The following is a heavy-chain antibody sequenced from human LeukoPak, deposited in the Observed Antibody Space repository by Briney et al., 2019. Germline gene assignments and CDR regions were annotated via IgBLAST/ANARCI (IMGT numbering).Heavy chain of an antibody. CDR2: IYHSGST. J-gene: IGHJ4*02. CDR1: GGSISSGGYY. V-gene: IGHV4-30-2*01. D-gene: IGHD5-24*01. Sequence: ASETLSLTCTVSGGSISSGGYYWSWIRQPPGKGLEWIGYIYHSGSTYYNPSLKSRVTISVDRSKNQFSLKLSSVTAAGTAVYYCARAPSSGDGYNYALPQFDYWGQGTLVTVSS. CDR3: ARAPSSGDGYNYALPQFDY.